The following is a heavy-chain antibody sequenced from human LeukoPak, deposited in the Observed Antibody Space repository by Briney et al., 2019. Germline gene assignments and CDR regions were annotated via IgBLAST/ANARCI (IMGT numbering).Heavy chain of an antibody. CDR2: IYYSGNT. CDR3: ARVRLVGYVILTGYYSFDY. CDR1: GGSISTYS. J-gene: IGHJ4*02. Sequence: PSETLSLTCTVSGGSISTYSWSWIRQPPGKGLEWIGYIYYSGNTNYNPSLKSRVTISVDTSKNQFSLKLSSVTAADTAVYYCARVRLVGYVILTGYYSFDYWGQGTLVTVSS. D-gene: IGHD3-9*01. V-gene: IGHV4-59*01.